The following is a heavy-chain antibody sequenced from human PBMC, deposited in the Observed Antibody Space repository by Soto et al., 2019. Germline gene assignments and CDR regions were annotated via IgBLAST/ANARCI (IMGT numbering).Heavy chain of an antibody. CDR2: ISYEGSNK. CDR1: GFIFSDYG. Sequence: GGSLRLSCAASGFIFSDYGMHWVRQAPGKGLEWVAVISYEGSNKYYGDSVKGRFTISRDNPKNTVYLQMNSLRADDTAVYFCARDTELQAYYYYYGLDVWGQGTTVTVSS. V-gene: IGHV3-30*03. CDR3: ARDTELQAYYYYYGLDV. D-gene: IGHD3-10*01. J-gene: IGHJ6*02.